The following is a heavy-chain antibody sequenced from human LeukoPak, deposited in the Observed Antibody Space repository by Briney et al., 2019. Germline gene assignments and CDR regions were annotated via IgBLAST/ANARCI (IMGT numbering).Heavy chain of an antibody. CDR2: IYPDDSNT. J-gene: IGHJ5*02. D-gene: IGHD3-10*01. CDR1: GYSFPGYW. CDR3: ARFSGPTLLHNWFDP. V-gene: IGHV5-51*01. Sequence: GESLEIPCKGSGYSFPGYWIAWVRQMPGKGLEWMAIIYPDDSNTRYSPSFQGQVTISADKSISTAYLQWSSLKASDTAMYYCARFSGPTLLHNWFDPWGQGTLVTVSS.